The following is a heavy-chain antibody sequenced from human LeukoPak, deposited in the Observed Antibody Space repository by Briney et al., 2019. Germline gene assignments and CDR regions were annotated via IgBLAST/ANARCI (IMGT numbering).Heavy chain of an antibody. CDR1: GGSISSYY. CDR3: ATTRRITMIGGAFDI. CDR2: IYYSGTT. V-gene: IGHV4-59*08. J-gene: IGHJ3*02. D-gene: IGHD3-10*01. Sequence: SETLSLTCTVSGGSISSYYWSWIRQPPGKGLEWIGYIYYSGTTNYNPSLKSRVTISVDTSKNQFSLKLSSVTAADTAVYYCATTRRITMIGGAFDIWGQGTMVTVSS.